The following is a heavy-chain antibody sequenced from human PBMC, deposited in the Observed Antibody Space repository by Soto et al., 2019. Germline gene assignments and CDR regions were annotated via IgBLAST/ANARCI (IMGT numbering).Heavy chain of an antibody. J-gene: IGHJ4*02. CDR2: ISYDGSNK. CDR1: GFTFSSYG. Sequence: GGSLRLSCAASGFTFSSYGMHWVRQAPGKGLEWVAVISYDGSNKYYAESVKGRFTISRDNSKNTLYLQMNSLRAEDTAVYYCANIPSGYSSSWYDYWGQGTLVTVSS. D-gene: IGHD6-13*01. CDR3: ANIPSGYSSSWYDY. V-gene: IGHV3-30*18.